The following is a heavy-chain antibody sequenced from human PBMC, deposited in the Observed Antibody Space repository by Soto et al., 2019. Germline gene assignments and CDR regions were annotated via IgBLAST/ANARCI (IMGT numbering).Heavy chain of an antibody. CDR3: ARVPTP. V-gene: IGHV4-30-2*01. Sequence: QLQLQESGSGLVKPSQTLSLTCAVSGGSISSGGYSWSWIRQPPGQGLEWIGYIYHSGSTYYNPSLKSRATISVDRSTNQSPLQLSSVTAADTAVYYCARVPTPWGQGTLVTVSS. J-gene: IGHJ5*02. CDR1: GGSISSGGYS. CDR2: IYHSGST.